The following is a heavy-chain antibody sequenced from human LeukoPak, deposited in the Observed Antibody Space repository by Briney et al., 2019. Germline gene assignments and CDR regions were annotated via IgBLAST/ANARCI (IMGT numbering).Heavy chain of an antibody. V-gene: IGHV3-23*01. CDR3: AKRHSSGYYDY. D-gene: IGHD3-22*01. CDR2: ISGSGGST. CDR1: GFTFSSYA. J-gene: IGHJ4*02. Sequence: GGSLRLSCAASGFTFSSYAMSWVRQAPGQGLEWVSAISGSGGSTYYAGSVKGRFTISRDNSKNTLYLQMNRLRAEDTAVYYCAKRHSSGYYDYWGQGTLVTVSS.